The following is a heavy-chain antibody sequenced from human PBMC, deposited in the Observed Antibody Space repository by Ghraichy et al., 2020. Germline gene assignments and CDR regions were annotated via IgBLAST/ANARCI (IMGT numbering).Heavy chain of an antibody. CDR3: ARHGDAAMVTGWFDP. Sequence: GESLNISCKGSGYNFASYWIGWVRQMPGKGLEWMGIIYPGDSATRYSPSFQGQVTISADRSISTAYLQWSSLKASDTAMYYCARHGDAAMVTGWFDPWGQGTLVTVSS. CDR1: GYNFASYW. D-gene: IGHD5-18*01. J-gene: IGHJ5*02. CDR2: IYPGDSAT. V-gene: IGHV5-51*01.